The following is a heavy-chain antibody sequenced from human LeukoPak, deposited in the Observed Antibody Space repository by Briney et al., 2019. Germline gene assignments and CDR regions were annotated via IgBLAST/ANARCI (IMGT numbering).Heavy chain of an antibody. CDR1: GGTFSSYA. CDR3: ASGRFYCTNGVCPSAGRYGMDV. Sequence: EASVKVSCKASGGTFSSYAISWVRQAPGQGLEWMGGIIPIFGTANYAQKFQGRVTITADESTSTAYMELSSLRSEDTAVYYCASGRFYCTNGVCPSAGRYGMDVWGQGTTVTVSS. CDR2: IIPIFGTA. J-gene: IGHJ6*02. V-gene: IGHV1-69*13. D-gene: IGHD2-8*01.